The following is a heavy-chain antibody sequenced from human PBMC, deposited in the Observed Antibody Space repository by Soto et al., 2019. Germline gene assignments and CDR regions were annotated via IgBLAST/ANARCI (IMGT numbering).Heavy chain of an antibody. D-gene: IGHD2-15*01. CDR3: ARVVVAATHYYYYYMDV. V-gene: IGHV1-8*01. J-gene: IGHJ6*03. CDR2: MNPNSGNT. CDR1: GYTFTSYD. Sequence: ASVKVSCKASGYTFTSYDINWVRQATGQGFEWMGWMNPNSGNTGYAQKFQGRVTMTRNTSISTAYMELSSLRSEDTAVYYCARVVVAATHYYYYYMDVWGKGTTVTVSS.